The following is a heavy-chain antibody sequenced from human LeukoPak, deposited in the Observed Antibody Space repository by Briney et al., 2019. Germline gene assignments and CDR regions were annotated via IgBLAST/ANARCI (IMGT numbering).Heavy chain of an antibody. D-gene: IGHD6-19*01. V-gene: IGHV3-66*01. CDR1: GFTVSSNY. J-gene: IGHJ5*02. Sequence: GGSLRLSCAVSGFTVSSNYMIWVRQAPGKGPEWVSVIYSGGSAYSADSVKGRFTMSRDTSRNTLYPQMNSLRAEDTAVYYCARLVTGWPNWIDPWGQGTLVIVSS. CDR2: IYSGGSA. CDR3: ARLVTGWPNWIDP.